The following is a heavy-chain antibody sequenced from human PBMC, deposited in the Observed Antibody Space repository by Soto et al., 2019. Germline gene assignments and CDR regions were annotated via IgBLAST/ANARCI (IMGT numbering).Heavy chain of an antibody. V-gene: IGHV4-30-4*01. CDR1: GGSISSGDYY. J-gene: IGHJ3*02. D-gene: IGHD3-16*02. CDR3: ARNYDYVWGSYRTPLDAFDI. CDR2: IYYSGST. Sequence: TSETLSLTCPVSGGSISSGDYYWSWIRQPPGKGLEWIGYIYYSGSTYYNPSLKSRVTISVDTSKNQFSLKLSSVTAADTAVYYCARNYDYVWGSYRTPLDAFDIWGQGTMVTVSS.